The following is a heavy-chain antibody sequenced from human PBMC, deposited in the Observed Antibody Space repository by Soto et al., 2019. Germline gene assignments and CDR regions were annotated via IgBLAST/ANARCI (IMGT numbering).Heavy chain of an antibody. CDR3: ARDLGGFITMVRGVNFYYYYGMDV. D-gene: IGHD3-10*01. V-gene: IGHV6-1*01. Sequence: SQTLSLTCAISGDSVSSNSAAWNWIRQSPSRGLEWLGRTYYRSKWYNDYAVSVKSRITINPDTSKNQFSLQLNSVTPEDTAVYYCARDLGGFITMVRGVNFYYYYGMDVWGQGTTVTVSS. J-gene: IGHJ6*02. CDR1: GDSVSSNSAA. CDR2: TYYRSKWYN.